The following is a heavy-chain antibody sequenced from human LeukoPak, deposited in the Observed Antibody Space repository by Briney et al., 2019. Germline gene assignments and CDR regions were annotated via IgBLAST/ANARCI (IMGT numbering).Heavy chain of an antibody. CDR3: ARSYSSSWGLFDY. CDR1: GGTFSGYA. CDR2: IIPIFGTA. Sequence: ASVKVSCKASGGTFSGYAISWVRQAPGQGLEWMGGIIPIFGTANYAQKFQGRVTITADESTSTAYMELSSLRSEDTAVYYCARSYSSSWGLFDYWGQGTLVTVSS. V-gene: IGHV1-69*13. J-gene: IGHJ4*02. D-gene: IGHD6-13*01.